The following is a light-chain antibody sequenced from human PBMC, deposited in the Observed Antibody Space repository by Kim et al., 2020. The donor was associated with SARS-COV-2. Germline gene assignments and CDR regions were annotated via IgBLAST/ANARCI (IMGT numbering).Light chain of an antibody. CDR3: ATWDDSLKSYV. Sequence: GRTVSISCSGGRPNVGTNTANGYQQFPGAAPKLLIYGNDLRPSGVPDRFSGSKSDTSASLDISGLKSEDEADYYCATWDDSLKSYVFGTGTKVTVL. CDR2: GND. CDR1: RPNVGTNT. J-gene: IGLJ1*01. V-gene: IGLV1-44*01.